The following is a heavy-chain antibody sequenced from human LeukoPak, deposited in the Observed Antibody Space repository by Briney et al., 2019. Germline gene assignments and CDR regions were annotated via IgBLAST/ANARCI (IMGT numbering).Heavy chain of an antibody. D-gene: IGHD6-6*01. CDR2: IYYSGST. CDR3: ARKKFIAAGGFDP. J-gene: IGHJ5*02. CDR1: GGAISNYY. V-gene: IGHV4-59*01. Sequence: SETLSLTCTVSGGAISNYYWSWIRQPPGKGLEWIGYIYYSGSTNYNPSLKSRVTISVDTSKNQFSLKLSSVTAADTAVYFCARKKFIAAGGFDPWGQGTLVTVSS.